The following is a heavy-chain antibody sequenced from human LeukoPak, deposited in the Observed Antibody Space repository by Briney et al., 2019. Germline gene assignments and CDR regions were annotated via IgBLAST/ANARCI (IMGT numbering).Heavy chain of an antibody. CDR1: GVSVSSGSYY. Sequence: SETLSLTCTVSGVSVSSGSYYWSWIRQPPGKGLECIGYIYYSGSANYNPSLKSRVTISLDTSKNQFSLKLSSVTAADTAVYYCARSGGYSYGVFGNWGQGTLVTVSS. J-gene: IGHJ4*02. D-gene: IGHD5-18*01. CDR3: ARSGGYSYGVFGN. V-gene: IGHV4-61*01. CDR2: IYYSGSA.